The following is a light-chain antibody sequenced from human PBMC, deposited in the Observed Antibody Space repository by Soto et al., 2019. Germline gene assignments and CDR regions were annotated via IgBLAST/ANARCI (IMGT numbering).Light chain of an antibody. J-gene: IGLJ1*01. Sequence: SYELTQPPSVSVAPGQTARITCGGSNIGSKSVHWYQQKPGQAPVLVVYDDSDRPSGIPERFSGSNSGNTATLTISRVEAGDEADYYCQVWDTTSHHAVFGHGTKGTVL. CDR2: DDS. CDR1: NIGSKS. V-gene: IGLV3-21*02. CDR3: QVWDTTSHHAV.